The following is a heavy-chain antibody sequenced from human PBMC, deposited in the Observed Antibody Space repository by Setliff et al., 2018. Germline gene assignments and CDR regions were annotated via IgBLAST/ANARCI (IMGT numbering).Heavy chain of an antibody. J-gene: IGHJ4*02. CDR3: ARDEVNCSGSKCYSGFDS. Sequence: QPGGSLRLSCAASGFKFNLYNMNWVRQAPGKGLEWVSYIISNSLTIHYADSVRGRFTVSRDNARNALYLQMNNLRVEDTAVYYCARDEVNCSGSKCYSGFDSWGQGTLVTVSS. V-gene: IGHV3-48*01. D-gene: IGHD2-15*01. CDR1: GFKFNLYN. CDR2: IISNSLTI.